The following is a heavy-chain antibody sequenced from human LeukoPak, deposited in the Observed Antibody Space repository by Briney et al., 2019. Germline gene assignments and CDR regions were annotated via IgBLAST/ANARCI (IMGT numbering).Heavy chain of an antibody. CDR3: ARGKEPVAGSLSHFDY. Sequence: GGSLRLSCAASGFTFSSYWMSWVRQAPGKGLEWVANIKQDGSEKYYVDSVRGRFTISRDNAKNSLYLQMNSLRAEDTAVYYCARGKEPVAGSLSHFDYWGQGTLVTVSS. V-gene: IGHV3-7*01. CDR2: IKQDGSEK. CDR1: GFTFSSYW. J-gene: IGHJ4*02. D-gene: IGHD6-19*01.